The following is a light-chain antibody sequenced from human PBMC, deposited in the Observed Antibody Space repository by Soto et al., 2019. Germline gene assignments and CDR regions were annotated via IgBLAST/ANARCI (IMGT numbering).Light chain of an antibody. CDR2: GAS. CDR3: QQYNNWPRLT. Sequence: EIVMTQSPATLSVSPGERATLSCRASQNINNNLAWYQQKPGQAPRLLIYGASTRATGIPVRFSGSGSGTEFTLTISSLQSVDFAVYYCQQYNNWPRLTFGGGTKVDIK. CDR1: QNINNN. V-gene: IGKV3D-15*01. J-gene: IGKJ4*01.